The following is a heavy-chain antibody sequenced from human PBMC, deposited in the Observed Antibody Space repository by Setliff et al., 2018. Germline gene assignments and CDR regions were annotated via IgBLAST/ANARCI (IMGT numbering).Heavy chain of an antibody. CDR1: GGTFSSYA. J-gene: IGHJ3*02. CDR2: MNPNSGNT. CDR3: ARDRDSSGWYDAFDI. D-gene: IGHD6-19*01. V-gene: IGHV1-8*02. Sequence: ASVKVSCKASGGTFSSYAISWVRQAPGQGLEWMGWMNPNSGNTGYAQKFQGRVTMTRNTSISAAYMELSSLRSEDTAVYYCARDRDSSGWYDAFDIWGQGTMVTVSS.